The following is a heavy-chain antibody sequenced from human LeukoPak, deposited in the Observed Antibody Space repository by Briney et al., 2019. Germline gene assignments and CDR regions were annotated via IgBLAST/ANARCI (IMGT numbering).Heavy chain of an antibody. CDR2: ISGTGSTR. CDR3: ARVEQQLVRGC. V-gene: IGHV3-48*03. CDR1: GFTFSSYE. J-gene: IGHJ4*02. D-gene: IGHD6-13*01. Sequence: GGSLRLSCSASGFTFSSYEMNWVRQAPGKGLEWVSYISGTGSTRYYADSVKGRFTISRDSAKNSLYLQMNSLRAEDTALYYCARVEQQLVRGCWGQGTLVTVSS.